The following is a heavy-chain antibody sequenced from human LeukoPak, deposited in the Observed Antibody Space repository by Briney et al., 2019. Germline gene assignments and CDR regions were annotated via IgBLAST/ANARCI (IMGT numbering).Heavy chain of an antibody. CDR3: AKDRSDYDRSGYNYFDY. CDR1: GLTFSSYA. Sequence: GGSLRLSCAASGLTFSSYAMHWVRQAPGKGLEWISAISGSGGTTYYADSVEGRFTISRDTSKNTLYLQMNSLRAEDTAVYHCAKDRSDYDRSGYNYFDYWGQGMLVTVSS. CDR2: ISGSGGTT. V-gene: IGHV3-23*01. J-gene: IGHJ4*02. D-gene: IGHD3-22*01.